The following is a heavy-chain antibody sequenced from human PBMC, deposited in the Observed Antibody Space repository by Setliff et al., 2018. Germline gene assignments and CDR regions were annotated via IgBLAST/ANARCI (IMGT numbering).Heavy chain of an antibody. CDR1: GYPLSRGFY. V-gene: IGHV4-38-2*02. Sequence: PSETMSLTCTVSGYPLSRGFYWGWIRQSPGKGLEWIGSIYYSGSTYYKPSLKSRATISVDTSKNPFSMKLTSMTAADTDVYFCAREGRSSTRGWYMDIWGKGTSVTVSS. J-gene: IGHJ6*03. CDR2: IYYSGST. D-gene: IGHD2-2*01. CDR3: AREGRSSTRGWYMDI.